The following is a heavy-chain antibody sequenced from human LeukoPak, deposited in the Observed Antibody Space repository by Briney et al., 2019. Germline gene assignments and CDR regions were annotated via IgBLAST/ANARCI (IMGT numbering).Heavy chain of an antibody. V-gene: IGHV4-4*07. J-gene: IGHJ4*02. Sequence: SQTLSLTCTVSAGSISSYYWSWIRQPAGNGLEWIGRIYTSGSTNYNPSLKSRVTMSVDTSNNQSSLKLSSVTAADTAVYYCARDTAMAPDYYFDYWGQGTLVTVSS. CDR2: IYTSGST. D-gene: IGHD5-18*01. CDR3: ARDTAMAPDYYFDY. CDR1: AGSISSYY.